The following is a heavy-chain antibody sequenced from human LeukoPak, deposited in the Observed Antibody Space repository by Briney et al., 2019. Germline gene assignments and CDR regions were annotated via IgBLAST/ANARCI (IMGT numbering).Heavy chain of an antibody. J-gene: IGHJ4*02. Sequence: SETLSLTCTVSGGSISSYYWSWIRQPPGKGLEWIGYIYYSGSTNYNPSLKSRVTISVDTSKNQFSLKLSSVTAADTAVYYCARERYQLPHVFDYWGQGTLVTVSS. CDR3: ARERYQLPHVFDY. CDR1: GGSISSYY. V-gene: IGHV4-59*12. CDR2: IYYSGST. D-gene: IGHD2-2*01.